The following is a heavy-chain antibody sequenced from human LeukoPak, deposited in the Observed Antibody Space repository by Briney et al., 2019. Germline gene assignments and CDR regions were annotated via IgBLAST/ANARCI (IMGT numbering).Heavy chain of an antibody. CDR2: ISGSGGST. D-gene: IGHD3-22*01. V-gene: IGHV3-23*01. Sequence: GGSLRLSCAASGFTFSSYWMSWVRQAPGKGLEWVSAISGSGGSTYYADSVKGRFTISRDNSKNTLYLQMNSLRAEDTAVYYCAKAITMIVVVMDYWGQGTLVTVSS. J-gene: IGHJ4*02. CDR3: AKAITMIVVVMDY. CDR1: GFTFSSYW.